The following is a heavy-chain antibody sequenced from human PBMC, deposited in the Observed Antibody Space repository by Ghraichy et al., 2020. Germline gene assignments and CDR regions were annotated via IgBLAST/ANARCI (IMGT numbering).Heavy chain of an antibody. V-gene: IGHV4-34*01. CDR1: GGSFSGYY. J-gene: IGHJ6*03. CDR2: IKHSGST. Sequence: SETLSLTCAVYGGSFSGYYWSWIRQPPGKGLEWIGAIKHSGSTNYNPSLKSRVTISVDTSKNQFSLKLSSVTAADTAVNYWARVFGGSYFFDYYYYYMDVWGKGTTVTVSS. CDR3: ARVFGGSYFFDYYYYYMDV. D-gene: IGHD1-26*01.